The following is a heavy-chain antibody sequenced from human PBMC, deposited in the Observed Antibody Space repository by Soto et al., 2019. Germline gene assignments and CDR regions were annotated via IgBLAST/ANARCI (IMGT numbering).Heavy chain of an antibody. CDR2: ISYDGSNK. Sequence: GGSLKLSSAACGLTFWSYAVHGVRQAQGKGLEWVAVISYDGSNKYYADSVKGRFTISRDNSKNTLYLQMNSLRAEDTAVYYCAREIVGLTGWFDPWGQGTLVTVSS. V-gene: IGHV3-30-3*01. CDR3: AREIVGLTGWFDP. J-gene: IGHJ5*02. CDR1: GLTFWSYA. D-gene: IGHD1-26*01.